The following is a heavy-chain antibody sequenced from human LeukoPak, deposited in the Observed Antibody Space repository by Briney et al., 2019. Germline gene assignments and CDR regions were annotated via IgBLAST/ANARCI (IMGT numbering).Heavy chain of an antibody. CDR3: ARDGRGHWDTRIWYLGNWFDP. V-gene: IGHV1-2*02. J-gene: IGHJ5*02. Sequence: ASVKVSCKASAYTFTGYFMHWVRQAPGQGLEWMGWINPNSGGTNYAQKFQGRVTMTRDTSISTAYMELSSLRSDDTAVYYCARDGRGHWDTRIWYLGNWFDPWGQGTLVTVSS. D-gene: IGHD6-13*01. CDR1: AYTFTGYF. CDR2: INPNSGGT.